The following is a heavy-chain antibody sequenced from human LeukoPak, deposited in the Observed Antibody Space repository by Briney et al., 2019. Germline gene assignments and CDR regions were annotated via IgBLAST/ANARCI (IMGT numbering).Heavy chain of an antibody. D-gene: IGHD3-3*01. V-gene: IGHV3-30-3*01. Sequence: GGSLRLSCAASGFTFSSYAMHWVRQAPGKGLEWVAVISYDGSNKYYADSVKGRFTISRDNSKNTLYLQMNSLRAEDTAVYYCAKDLRSTPRSGLDYWGQGTLVTVSS. CDR1: GFTFSSYA. CDR3: AKDLRSTPRSGLDY. CDR2: ISYDGSNK. J-gene: IGHJ4*02.